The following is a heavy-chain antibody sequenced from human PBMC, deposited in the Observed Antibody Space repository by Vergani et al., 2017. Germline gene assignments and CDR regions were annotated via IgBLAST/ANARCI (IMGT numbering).Heavy chain of an antibody. Sequence: EGQLVESGGDWVQRGGSLRLSCAASGFISSSYWMSWVRQAPGKGLEWVANVNPDGSEKYYVDSVRGRFTISRDNAKNSIYLQMNSLRAEDTAVYFCVRVPLIRRGSGNYGINSYHGMDVWGQGTTVIVSS. CDR1: GFISSSYW. J-gene: IGHJ6*02. CDR3: VRVPLIRRGSGNYGINSYHGMDV. V-gene: IGHV3-7*01. D-gene: IGHD3-10*01. CDR2: VNPDGSEK.